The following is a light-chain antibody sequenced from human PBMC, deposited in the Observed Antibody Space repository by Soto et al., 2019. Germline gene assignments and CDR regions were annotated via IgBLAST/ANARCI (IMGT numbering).Light chain of an antibody. CDR1: QSVTSSY. V-gene: IGKV3-20*01. J-gene: IGKJ2*01. CDR2: GAS. Sequence: EIVLTQSPGTLSLSPGERATLSCRASQSVTSSYLAWYQQRPGQAPRLLIYGASTRATGVPDRFSGSESGTDFTLTVSRLEPEDFAVYFCHQSGVSPYTFGQGNKLEIK. CDR3: HQSGVSPYT.